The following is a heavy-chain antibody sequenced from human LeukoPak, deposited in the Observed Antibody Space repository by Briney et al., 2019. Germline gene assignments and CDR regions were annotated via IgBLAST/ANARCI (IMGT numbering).Heavy chain of an antibody. CDR3: ARHSPYYYDSSGLDY. D-gene: IGHD3-22*01. Sequence: SETLSLTCAVYGESFSIYYRSWIRQPPGKGLEWIGEINHSGSTNYNPSLKSRVTISVDTSKNQFSLKLSSVTAADTAVYYCARHSPYYYDSSGLDYWGQGTLVTVSS. V-gene: IGHV4-34*01. J-gene: IGHJ4*02. CDR2: INHSGST. CDR1: GESFSIYY.